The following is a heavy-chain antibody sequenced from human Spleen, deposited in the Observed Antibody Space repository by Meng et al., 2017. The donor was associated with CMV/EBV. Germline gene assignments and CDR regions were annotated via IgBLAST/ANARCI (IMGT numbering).Heavy chain of an antibody. CDR3: AVPIAVAGTHDY. V-gene: IGHV3-23*01. CDR2: ISGSGGST. J-gene: IGHJ4*02. D-gene: IGHD6-19*01. Sequence: GGSLRLSCAASGFTFSSYAMSWVRQAPGKGLEWVSAISGSGGSTYYADSVKGRFTISRDNSKNTLYLQMNSLRAEDTAVYYCAVPIAVAGTHDYWGQGALVTVSS. CDR1: GFTFSSYA.